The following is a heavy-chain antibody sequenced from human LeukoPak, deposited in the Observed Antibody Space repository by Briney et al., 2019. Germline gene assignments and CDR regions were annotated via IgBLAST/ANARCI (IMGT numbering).Heavy chain of an antibody. J-gene: IGHJ5*02. CDR2: ISAYNGNT. Sequence: ASVKVSCKASGYTFTSYGISWVRQAPGQGLEWMGWISAYNGNTNYAQKLQGRVTITTDTSTSTAYMELRSLRSDDTAVYYCARESATWSDFDPWGQGTLVTVSS. CDR3: ARESATWSDFDP. V-gene: IGHV1-18*01. D-gene: IGHD3-3*01. CDR1: GYTFTSYG.